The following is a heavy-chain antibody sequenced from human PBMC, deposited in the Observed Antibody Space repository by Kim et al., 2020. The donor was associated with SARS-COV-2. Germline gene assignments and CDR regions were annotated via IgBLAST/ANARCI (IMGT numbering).Heavy chain of an antibody. Sequence: LKSRVTISVDTSKNQFSLKLSSVTAADTAVYYCARGLYYDFWSGSIHFDYWGQGTLVTVSS. J-gene: IGHJ4*02. CDR3: ARGLYYDFWSGSIHFDY. D-gene: IGHD3-3*01. V-gene: IGHV4-59*09.